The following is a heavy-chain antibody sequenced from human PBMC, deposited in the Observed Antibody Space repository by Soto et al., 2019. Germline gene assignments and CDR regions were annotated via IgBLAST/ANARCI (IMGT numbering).Heavy chain of an antibody. Sequence: QVQLVQSGTEVKKPGSSLKVSCKASGDTFTKYTVNWVRQAPGQGLEWMGRIIPILDITNYAQNFEGRVTITDDKSTSTSYMELSSLRSEDTALYCGTAMLGSGYARPFEYWGQGTLVTVSS. CDR2: IIPILDIT. V-gene: IGHV1-69*02. J-gene: IGHJ4*02. CDR1: GDTFTKYT. CDR3: TAMLGSGYARPFEY. D-gene: IGHD5-12*01.